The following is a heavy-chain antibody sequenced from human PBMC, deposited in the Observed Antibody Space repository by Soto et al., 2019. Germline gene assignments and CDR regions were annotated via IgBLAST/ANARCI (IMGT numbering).Heavy chain of an antibody. V-gene: IGHV3-30*14. J-gene: IGHJ4*02. Sequence: PGGSLRLSCAASGFTFSDYVISWVRRAPGKGLEWVAVISYDGSNKYSADSVKGRFTISRDTSKNTVYLQMNSLRAEDTAIYYCARDLMFPPATPNWGQGTLVTVSS. D-gene: IGHD3-10*02. CDR2: ISYDGSNK. CDR3: ARDLMFPPATPN. CDR1: GFTFSDYV.